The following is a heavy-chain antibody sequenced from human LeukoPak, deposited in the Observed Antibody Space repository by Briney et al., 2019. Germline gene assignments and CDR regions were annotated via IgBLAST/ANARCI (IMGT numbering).Heavy chain of an antibody. CDR3: SNWVEGARPSLDY. CDR2: ISNSGRNP. Sequence: GGSLRLSCSASGFTFRSYAMAWVRHAPGTGLGWVSAISNSGRNPYYADSVKGRFTISRDNSKNTLYLEMNSLRAEDTAVYYCSNWVEGARPSLDYWGQGALVTVSS. V-gene: IGHV3-23*01. J-gene: IGHJ4*02. CDR1: GFTFRSYA. D-gene: IGHD6-6*01.